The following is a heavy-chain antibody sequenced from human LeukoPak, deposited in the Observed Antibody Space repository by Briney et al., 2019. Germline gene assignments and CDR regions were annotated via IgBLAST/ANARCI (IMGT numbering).Heavy chain of an antibody. J-gene: IGHJ3*02. CDR3: ASPRGVVTDNDAFDI. V-gene: IGHV1-69*13. D-gene: IGHD2-21*02. Sequence: SVKVSCKASGYTFTTYGISWVRQAPGQGLEWMGGIIPIFGTANYAQKLQGRVTITADESTSTAYMELSSLRSEDTAVYYCASPRGVVTDNDAFDIWGQGTMVTVSS. CDR2: IIPIFGTA. CDR1: GYTFTTYG.